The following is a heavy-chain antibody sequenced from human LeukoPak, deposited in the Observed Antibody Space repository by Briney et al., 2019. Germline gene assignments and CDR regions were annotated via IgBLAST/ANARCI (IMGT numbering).Heavy chain of an antibody. CDR2: LSAYKGNT. J-gene: IGHJ5*02. CDR3: ARWGSKNNCFVP. CDR1: GYTFTSYG. D-gene: IGHD2-15*01. Sequence: ASVKVSCKASGYTFTSYGISWVRQAPGQGLEWMGWLSAYKGNTNYAQKLEGRVTITTDTSTSTAYMELRSLRSGDTAVYYCARWGSKNNCFVPWGQGTLVTVSS. V-gene: IGHV1-18*01.